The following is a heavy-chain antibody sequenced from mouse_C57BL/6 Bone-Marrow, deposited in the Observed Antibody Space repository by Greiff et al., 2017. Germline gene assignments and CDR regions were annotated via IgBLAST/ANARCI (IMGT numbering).Heavy chain of an antibody. CDR3: TRSLIYYGTNY. Sequence: VQLQQPGAELVKPGASVKLSCTASGFNIKDYYIHWVKQRTEQGLEWIGRIDPEDGETKYAPKFPDKATITADTSSNSAYLQLSSLTSEDTAVYYCTRSLIYYGTNYWGQGTTLTVSS. CDR1: GFNIKDYY. CDR2: IDPEDGET. J-gene: IGHJ2*01. V-gene: IGHV14-2*01. D-gene: IGHD1-1*01.